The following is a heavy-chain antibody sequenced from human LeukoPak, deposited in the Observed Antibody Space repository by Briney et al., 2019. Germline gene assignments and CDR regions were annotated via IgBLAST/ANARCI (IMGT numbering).Heavy chain of an antibody. V-gene: IGHV3-21*01. J-gene: IGHJ4*02. Sequence: GGSLRLSCAASGFTFSSYSMNWVRQAPGKGLEWVSSISSSSSYIYYADSVKGRFTISRDNSKNTLYLQMNSLRADDTAVYYCAKDSLRESIVGATTRGVNDYWGQGTLVTVSS. CDR2: ISSSSSYI. CDR1: GFTFSSYS. CDR3: AKDSLRESIVGATTRGVNDY. D-gene: IGHD1-26*01.